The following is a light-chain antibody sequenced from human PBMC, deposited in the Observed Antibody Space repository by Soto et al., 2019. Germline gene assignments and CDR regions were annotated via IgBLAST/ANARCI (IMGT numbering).Light chain of an antibody. Sequence: QSALTQPASVSDSPGQSITISCTGTSSDVGGSNFVSWYQQHPGKPPKLIIYDVANRPSGVSNRFSGSKSGSTASLIISRLQTEDEADYYCSSYAGSNNYVFGTGTKVTVL. J-gene: IGLJ1*01. CDR2: DVA. CDR1: SSDVGGSNF. CDR3: SSYAGSNNYV. V-gene: IGLV2-14*03.